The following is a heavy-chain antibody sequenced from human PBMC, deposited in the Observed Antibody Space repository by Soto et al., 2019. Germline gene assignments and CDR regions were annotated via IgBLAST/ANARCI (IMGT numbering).Heavy chain of an antibody. CDR3: ARGFTYPGDFDD. J-gene: IGHJ4*02. V-gene: IGHV3-33*01. D-gene: IGHD2-2*02. CDR1: GFTFSSYG. CDR2: IWYDGSNK. Sequence: SGGSLRLSCAASGFTFSSYGMHWVRQAPGKGLEWVAVIWYDGSNKYHADSVKGRFTISRDNSKNTLYLQMNSLRAEDTAVYYCARGFTYPGDFDDWGQGTLVTVSS.